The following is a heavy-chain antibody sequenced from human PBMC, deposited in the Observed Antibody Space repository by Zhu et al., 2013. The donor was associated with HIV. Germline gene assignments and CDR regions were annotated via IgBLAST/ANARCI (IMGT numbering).Heavy chain of an antibody. Sequence: QVQLVQSGAEVKKPGSSVKVSCKASGGTFSSYAISWVRQAPGQGLEWMGGIIPIFGTANYAQKFQGRVTITADESTSTAYMELSSLRSEDTAVYYCARDYPPNPYAAYGIPGELNYYYYGMDVWGRRDRRSPSP. CDR2: IIPIFGTA. J-gene: IGHJ6*02. V-gene: IGHV1-69*01. D-gene: IGHD1-7*01. CDR1: GGTFSSYA. CDR3: ARDYPPNPYAAYGIPGELNYYYYGMDV.